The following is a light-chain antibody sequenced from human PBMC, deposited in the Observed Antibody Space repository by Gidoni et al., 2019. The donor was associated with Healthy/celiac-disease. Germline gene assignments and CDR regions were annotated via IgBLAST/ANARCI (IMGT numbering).Light chain of an antibody. Sequence: ITISCTGTSSDVGSYNLVSWYQQHPGKAPKLMIYEVSKRPSGVSNRFSGSKSGNTASLTISGLQAEDEADYYCCSYAGSSTLVFGGGTKLTVL. CDR3: CSYAGSSTLV. V-gene: IGLV2-23*02. CDR2: EVS. CDR1: SSDVGSYNL. J-gene: IGLJ2*01.